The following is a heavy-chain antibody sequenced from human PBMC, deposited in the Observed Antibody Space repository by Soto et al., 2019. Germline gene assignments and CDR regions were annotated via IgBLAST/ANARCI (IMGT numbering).Heavy chain of an antibody. CDR2: MYYGGGT. CDR1: GGSINSGTYY. Sequence: SETLSLTCTVSGGSINSGTYYWGWIRQPPEKGLEWIGSMYYGGGTYSNPSLKSRVTISADTSKNQFSLRLTSVTAADTAVYYCARTGSDGRYYYYMDVWGKGTTVTVSS. CDR3: ARTGSDGRYYYYMDV. J-gene: IGHJ6*03. V-gene: IGHV4-39*01.